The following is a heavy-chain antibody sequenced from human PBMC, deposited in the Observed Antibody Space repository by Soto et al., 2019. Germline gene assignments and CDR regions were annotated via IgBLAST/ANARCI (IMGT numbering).Heavy chain of an antibody. V-gene: IGHV1-69*01. CDR3: ARVGYCDYGVDV. J-gene: IGHJ6*02. CDR1: GATFSRYA. Sequence: QVQLVQSGAEVKKPGSSVKVSCKASGATFSRYAISWVRQAPGQGLEWMGGIIPTFGTPNYAQKFQGRVTIIVGESTSTVYMDVSSLTSGDTAMYYCARVGYCDYGVDVWGQGSTVTVSS. CDR2: IIPTFGTP. D-gene: IGHD1-26*01.